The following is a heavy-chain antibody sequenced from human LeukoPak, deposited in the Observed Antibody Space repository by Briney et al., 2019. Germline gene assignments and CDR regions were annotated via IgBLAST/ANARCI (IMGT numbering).Heavy chain of an antibody. CDR3: ARSLYGSGSYYHDY. Sequence: SETLSLTCTVSGGSISSYYWSWIRQPPGKGVEWIGYIYYTGSTNYNPSLKSRVTISVDTSKNQFSLKLSPVTAADTAVYYCARSLYGSGSYYHDYWGQGTLVTVSS. V-gene: IGHV4-59*01. CDR2: IYYTGST. CDR1: GGSISSYY. J-gene: IGHJ4*02. D-gene: IGHD3-10*01.